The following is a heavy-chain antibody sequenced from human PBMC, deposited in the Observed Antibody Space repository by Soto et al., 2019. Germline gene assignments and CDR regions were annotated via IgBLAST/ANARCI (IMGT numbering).Heavy chain of an antibody. V-gene: IGHV3-66*01. J-gene: IGHJ3*02. CDR2: IYSGGSA. CDR3: ARDQRPRTFDI. Sequence: GCCLRLACAASGLRVCNKYMNWVRQAPGKGLEWVSVIYSGGSAYYADSVKGRFTISRDNSKNTLYLQMNSLRAEDTAVYYCARDQRPRTFDIWGQGTMVTVS. CDR1: GLRVCNKY.